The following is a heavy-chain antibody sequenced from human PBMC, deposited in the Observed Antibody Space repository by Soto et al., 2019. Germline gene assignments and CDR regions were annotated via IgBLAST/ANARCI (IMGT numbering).Heavy chain of an antibody. CDR3: ARVVMTTVPASYYYGMDV. CDR2: IIPFIGTA. Sequence: ASVKVSCKASGGTFSSYAISWVRQAPGQGLEWMGRIIPFIGTANYAQKFQGRVTITADESTSAAYMELTSLRSEDTAVYYCARVVMTTVPASYYYGMDVCGEGTTVTLCS. CDR1: GGTFSSYA. J-gene: IGHJ6*04. V-gene: IGHV1-69*11. D-gene: IGHD4-4*01.